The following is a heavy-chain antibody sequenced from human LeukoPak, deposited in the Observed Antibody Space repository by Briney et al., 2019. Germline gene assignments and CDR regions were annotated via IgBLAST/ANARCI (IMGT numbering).Heavy chain of an antibody. CDR2: ISGSGGST. D-gene: IGHD3-3*01. V-gene: IGHV3-23*01. CDR3: AKDLAIFGVVHNWFDP. Sequence: GGSLRLSCAASGFTFSSYAMSWVRQAPGKGLEWVSAISGSGGSTYYADSVKGRFTISRDNSKNTLYLQMNSLRAEDTAVYYCAKDLAIFGVVHNWFDPWGQGTLVTVSS. J-gene: IGHJ5*02. CDR1: GFTFSSYA.